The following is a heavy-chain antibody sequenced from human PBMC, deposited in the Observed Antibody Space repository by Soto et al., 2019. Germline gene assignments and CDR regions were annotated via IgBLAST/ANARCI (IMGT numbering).Heavy chain of an antibody. CDR1: GGSISSSPYF. V-gene: IGHV4-39*01. Sequence: SETLSLTCTVSGGSISSSPYFWGWIRQPPGKGLEWIASVSYSGGTYYNPSLKSRVTISVDTSKKQFSLKLSSVTAADKAVYNCAINLNFYFLIAWFDPWCQGTLVTVSS. CDR3: AINLNFYFLIAWFDP. CDR2: VSYSGGT. D-gene: IGHD2-21*01. J-gene: IGHJ5*02.